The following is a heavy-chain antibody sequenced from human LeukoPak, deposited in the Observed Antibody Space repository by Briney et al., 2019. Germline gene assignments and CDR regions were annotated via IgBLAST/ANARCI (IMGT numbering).Heavy chain of an antibody. J-gene: IGHJ4*02. CDR1: GGSFSGYY. CDR2: INHSGST. Sequence: PSETLSLTCTVSGGSFSGYYCSWIRHPPAQGLEWIGEINHSGSTNYDPSLQSRVTISVEASKNQFSRKLSSVAAADTGVYYCARGRTPDNWGQGTLVTVSS. D-gene: IGHD1-14*01. CDR3: ARGRTPDN. V-gene: IGHV4-34*01.